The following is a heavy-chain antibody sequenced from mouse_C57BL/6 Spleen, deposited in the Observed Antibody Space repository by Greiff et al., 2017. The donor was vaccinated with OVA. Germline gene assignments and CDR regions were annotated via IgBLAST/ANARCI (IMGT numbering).Heavy chain of an antibody. CDR2: ISYDGSN. CDR3: ARGDYDGYFDV. Sequence: ESGPGLVKPSQSLSLTSSVTGYSITSGYYWNWIRQFPGNKLEWMGYISYDGSNNYNPSLKNRISITRDTSKNQFFLKLNSVTTEDTATYYCARGDYDGYFDVWGTGTTVTVSS. V-gene: IGHV3-6*01. CDR1: GYSITSGYY. D-gene: IGHD2-4*01. J-gene: IGHJ1*03.